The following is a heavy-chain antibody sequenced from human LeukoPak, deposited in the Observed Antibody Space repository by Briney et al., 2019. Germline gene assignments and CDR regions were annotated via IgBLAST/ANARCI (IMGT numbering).Heavy chain of an antibody. CDR1: GGSISGSSYY. CDR3: ARDYGP. V-gene: IGHV4-39*02. Sequence: PSETLSLTCTVSGGSISGSSYYWGWIRQPPGKGLEWIGSIYYRGSTYYNPSLKSRVTISVDTSKNQFSLKLNSVTATDTAVYYCARDYGPWGQGTLVTVSS. J-gene: IGHJ4*02. CDR2: IYYRGST. D-gene: IGHD3-10*01.